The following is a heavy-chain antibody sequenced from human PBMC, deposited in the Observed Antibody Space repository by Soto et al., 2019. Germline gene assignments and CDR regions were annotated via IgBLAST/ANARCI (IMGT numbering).Heavy chain of an antibody. CDR1: DFTFSDYY. D-gene: IGHD6-13*01. V-gene: IGHV3-11*05. J-gene: IGHJ4*02. CDR2: IGTTGSFT. CDR3: ARLQSTTAAGTVDY. Sequence: QVQLVESGGGLVKPGGSLRLSCAASDFTFSDYYMSWIRQVPGKGLEWVSYIGTTGSFTTYAESVRGRFTISRDNAQNSLYLQMSSLRAEDTAVYHCARLQSTTAAGTVDYWGQGTLVTVSS.